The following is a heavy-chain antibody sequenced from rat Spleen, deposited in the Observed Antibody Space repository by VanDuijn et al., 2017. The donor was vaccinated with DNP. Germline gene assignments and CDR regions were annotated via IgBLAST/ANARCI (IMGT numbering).Heavy chain of an antibody. V-gene: IGHV3-1*01. Sequence: EVQLLESGPGLVRPSQSLSLTCSVTGFSITSNYWGWIRKFPGNKMEWMGYISYSGSTSYNPSLKSRISITRATPKNQFFLQLNSVTTGDTATYYCARWGSEGYVMDAWGQGASVTVSS. CDR3: ARWGSEGYVMDA. CDR1: GFSITSNY. CDR2: ISYSGST. J-gene: IGHJ4*01. D-gene: IGHD1-11*01.